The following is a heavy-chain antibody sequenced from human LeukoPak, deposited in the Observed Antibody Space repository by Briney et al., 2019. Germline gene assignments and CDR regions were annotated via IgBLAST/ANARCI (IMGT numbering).Heavy chain of an antibody. CDR1: GGSISSYY. CDR2: INTSGST. V-gene: IGHV4-4*09. CDR3: ARRGSSSSWYFDL. D-gene: IGHD6-6*01. J-gene: IGHJ2*01. Sequence: SETLSLTCTVSGGSISSYYWSWIRQPPGKGLEWIGYINTSGSTNYNPSLKSRVTISVDTSKNQFSLKLSSVTAADTAVYYCARRGSSSSWYFDLWGRGTLVTVSS.